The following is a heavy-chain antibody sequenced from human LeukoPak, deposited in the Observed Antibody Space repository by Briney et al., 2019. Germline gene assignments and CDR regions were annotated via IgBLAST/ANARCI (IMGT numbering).Heavy chain of an antibody. J-gene: IGHJ4*02. D-gene: IGHD3-9*01. CDR1: GFTFSSYA. CDR3: AKTPYDILTGQYYLDY. CDR2: ISGSGGST. V-gene: IGHV3-23*01. Sequence: GGSLRLSCAASGFTFSSYAMSWVRQAPGKGLEWVSAISGSGGSTYYADSVKGRFTISRDNSKNTLYLQMNSLRAEDTAIYYCAKTPYDILTGQYYLDYWGQGTLVTVSS.